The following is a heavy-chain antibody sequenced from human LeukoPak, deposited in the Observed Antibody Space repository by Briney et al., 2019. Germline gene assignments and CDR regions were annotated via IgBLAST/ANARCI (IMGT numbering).Heavy chain of an antibody. J-gene: IGHJ4*02. CDR2: IYYSGST. CDR1: GGSISSYY. Sequence: SETLSLTCTVSGGSISSYYWSWIRQPPGKGLEWIGYIYYSGSTNYNPSLKSRVTISVDTSKNQFSLKLSSVTAADTAAYYCARSYRGSYSFDYWGQGTLVTVSS. CDR3: ARSYRGSYSFDY. D-gene: IGHD1-26*01. V-gene: IGHV4-59*01.